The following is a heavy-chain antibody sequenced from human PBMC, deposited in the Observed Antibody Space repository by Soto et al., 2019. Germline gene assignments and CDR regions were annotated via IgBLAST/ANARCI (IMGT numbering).Heavy chain of an antibody. CDR1: GYTFTSYG. Sequence: ASVKVSCKASGYTFTSYGISWVRQAPGQGLEWMGWISAYNGNTNYAQKLQGRVTMTTDTSTSTAYMELRSLRSDDTAVYYCARRYCSSTSCYRRSWFDPWGQGTLVTVSS. D-gene: IGHD2-2*01. CDR3: ARRYCSSTSCYRRSWFDP. CDR2: ISAYNGNT. V-gene: IGHV1-18*01. J-gene: IGHJ5*02.